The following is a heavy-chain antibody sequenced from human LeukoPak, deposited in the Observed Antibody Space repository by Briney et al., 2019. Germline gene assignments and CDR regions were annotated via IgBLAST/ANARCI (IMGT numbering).Heavy chain of an antibody. D-gene: IGHD5-12*01. Sequence: ASVKVSCKASGYTFTGYYMHWVRQAPGQGLEWMAWINPNSGGTNYAQKFQGRVTMTRDTSISTAYMELSRLRSDDTAVYYCARDSRGGNSGYDNFDYWGQGTLVTVSS. CDR2: INPNSGGT. CDR1: GYTFTGYY. V-gene: IGHV1-2*02. CDR3: ARDSRGGNSGYDNFDY. J-gene: IGHJ4*02.